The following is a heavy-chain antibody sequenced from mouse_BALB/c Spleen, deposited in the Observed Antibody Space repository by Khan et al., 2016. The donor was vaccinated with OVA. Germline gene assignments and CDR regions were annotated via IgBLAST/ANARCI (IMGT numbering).Heavy chain of an antibody. CDR2: LWSDGTT. CDR3: ARQPYYHYNIMDY. CDR1: GFSLTNYG. D-gene: IGHD2-10*01. Sequence: VQLKESGPGLAAPSQSLSITCTISGFSLTNYGVHWVRQPPGKGLEWLVVLWSDGTTNYNSALNSRLTITKDNSQSQVFLKMNSLQTDDTAIYFCARQPYYHYNIMDYWGQGTSVTVSS. J-gene: IGHJ4*01. V-gene: IGHV2-6-1*01.